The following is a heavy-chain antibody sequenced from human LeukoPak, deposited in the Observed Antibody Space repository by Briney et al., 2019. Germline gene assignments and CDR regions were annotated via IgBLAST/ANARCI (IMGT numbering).Heavy chain of an antibody. CDR3: ARGISHYYYPDY. Sequence: PSETLSLTCTLSGVSISRYYWSWIRQPPEKGLEWIGYFYYRGDTIYNPSLKRRVIISLETSNNQFSLTLKSVAAAGTAVYYFARGISHYYYPDYWGQGTLVTVSS. J-gene: IGHJ4*02. CDR1: GVSISRYY. D-gene: IGHD3-10*01. CDR2: FYYRGDT. V-gene: IGHV4-59*01.